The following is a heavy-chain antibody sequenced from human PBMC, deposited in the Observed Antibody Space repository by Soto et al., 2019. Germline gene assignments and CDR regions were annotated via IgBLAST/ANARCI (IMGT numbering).Heavy chain of an antibody. V-gene: IGHV1-18*01. CDR2: ISAYDGNT. CDR3: ARARLGVASGSQDWVDP. CDR1: GYTFTSYG. D-gene: IGHD3-10*01. Sequence: QVQLVQSGDEVKRPGASVKVSCKTSGYTFTSYGISWVRQAPGQGLEWMGWISAYDGNTNSAQNLQGRLTMTTDTPXTXXYMELRNLRSDDTAVYYCARARLGVASGSQDWVDPWGQGTLVTVSS. J-gene: IGHJ5*02.